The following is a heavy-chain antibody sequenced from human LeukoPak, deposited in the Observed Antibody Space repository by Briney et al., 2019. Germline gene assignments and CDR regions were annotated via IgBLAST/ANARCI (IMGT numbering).Heavy chain of an antibody. D-gene: IGHD3-16*02. CDR1: GGSISRSSYY. J-gene: IGHJ4*02. V-gene: IGHV4-39*01. Sequence: PSETLSLTCTVSGGSISRSSYYWGCIRQPPGKGLEWIGSIHYSGIIYYNPSLKSRVTISVDRSKNQFSLKLSSVTAADTAVYYCARRYTITFGGVIVSWGQGTLVTVSS. CDR2: IHYSGII. CDR3: ARRYTITFGGVIVS.